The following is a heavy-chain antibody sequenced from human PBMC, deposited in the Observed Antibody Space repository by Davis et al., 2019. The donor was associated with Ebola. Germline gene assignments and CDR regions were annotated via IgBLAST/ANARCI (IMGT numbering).Heavy chain of an antibody. CDR3: ARSGGSVGWFDP. CDR2: INPKTGDP. CDR1: GYTFTGYF. V-gene: IGHV1-2*02. D-gene: IGHD2-15*01. J-gene: IGHJ5*02. Sequence: ASVKVSCKASGYTFTGYFLHWVRQAPGQGLEWMVWINPKTGDPNYAQKFQGRVTLTRDTSISTTYMDLTSLKSDDTAVYYCARSGGSVGWFDPWGQGTLVTVSS.